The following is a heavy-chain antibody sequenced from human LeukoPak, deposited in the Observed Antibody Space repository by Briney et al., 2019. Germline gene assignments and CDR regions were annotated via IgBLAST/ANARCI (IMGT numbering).Heavy chain of an antibody. Sequence: GGPLRFSCAGTGFTFNDYYMAWVRQAPGKGLEWLSYISPVGNTKYYADSVKGRFTISRDNAKKSLYLQMNSLRAEDTAVYYCTRDREPRNSQYYFGSWGQGTLVTVSS. CDR2: ISPVGNTK. CDR3: TRDREPRNSQYYFGS. J-gene: IGHJ4*02. D-gene: IGHD1-14*01. CDR1: GFTFNDYY. V-gene: IGHV3-11*01.